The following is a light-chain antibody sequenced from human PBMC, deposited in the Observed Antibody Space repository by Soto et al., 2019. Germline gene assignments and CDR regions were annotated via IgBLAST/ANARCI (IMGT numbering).Light chain of an antibody. CDR1: PSVTSS. V-gene: IGKV3-15*01. CDR2: GAY. CDR3: RQYNNWPPWT. J-gene: IGKJ1*01. Sequence: EIVLTQSPATLSLSPGERATRSFRPSPSVTSSLAWYQKKPGQAHRLLIYGAYTRATGIPTRFSGSVSGTEFTLTIRSLQPEDFAVYYCRQYNNWPPWTVGKGTKVEIK.